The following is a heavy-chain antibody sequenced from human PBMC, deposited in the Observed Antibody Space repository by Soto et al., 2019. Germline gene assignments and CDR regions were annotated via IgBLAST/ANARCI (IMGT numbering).Heavy chain of an antibody. CDR3: ARGMKHIVVVTAAFHGMDV. CDR2: ISAYNGNT. CDR1: GYTFTSYG. J-gene: IGHJ6*02. D-gene: IGHD2-21*02. Sequence: GASVKVSCKASGYTFTSYGISWVRQAPGQGLEWMGWISAYNGNTNYAQKLQGRVTMTTDTSTSTAYMELRSLRSDDTAVYYCARGMKHIVVVTAAFHGMDVRAQRTTVTVSS. V-gene: IGHV1-18*01.